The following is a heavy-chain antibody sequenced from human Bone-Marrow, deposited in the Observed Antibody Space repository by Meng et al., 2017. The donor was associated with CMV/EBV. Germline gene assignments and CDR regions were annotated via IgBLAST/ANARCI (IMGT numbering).Heavy chain of an antibody. CDR1: GGSISSGDYY. Sequence: QVQLQESGPGTLKPSQTLSLTCTVSGGSISSGDYYWSWIRQPPGKGLEWIGYIYYSGSTYYNPSLKSRVTISVDTSKNQFSLKLSSVTAADTAVYYCARVYDYDYVWGSYRQDWYFDLWGRGTLVTVSS. V-gene: IGHV4-30-4*08. D-gene: IGHD3-16*02. CDR3: ARVYDYDYVWGSYRQDWYFDL. CDR2: IYYSGST. J-gene: IGHJ2*01.